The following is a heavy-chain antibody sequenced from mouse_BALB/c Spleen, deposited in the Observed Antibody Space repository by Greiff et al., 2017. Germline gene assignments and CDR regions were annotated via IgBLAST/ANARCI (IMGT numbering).Heavy chain of an antibody. CDR1: GFTFSSYT. J-gene: IGHJ3*01. CDR2: ISSGGGNT. CDR3: ARWRISAPFAY. Sequence: EAKVVESGGGLVKPGGSLKLSCAASGFTFSSYTMSWVRQTPEKRLEWVATISSGGGNTYYPDSVKGRFTISRDNAKNNLYLQMSSLRSEDTALYYCARWRISAPFAYWGQGTLVTVSA. D-gene: IGHD3-1*01. V-gene: IGHV5-9*03.